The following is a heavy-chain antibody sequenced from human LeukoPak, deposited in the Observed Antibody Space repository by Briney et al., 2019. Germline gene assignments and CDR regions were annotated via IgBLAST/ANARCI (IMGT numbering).Heavy chain of an antibody. D-gene: IGHD6-13*01. Sequence: PGGSLRLSCAASGVTFSSYAMNWVRQAPGKGLEWVSTISNSGGTTYYADSVKGRFTISRDNSKNTLYLQMDSLRAEDTAVYYCAKAPYSTSWYYFDYWGQGTLVTVSS. J-gene: IGHJ4*02. CDR3: AKAPYSTSWYYFDY. CDR1: GVTFSSYA. CDR2: ISNSGGTT. V-gene: IGHV3-23*01.